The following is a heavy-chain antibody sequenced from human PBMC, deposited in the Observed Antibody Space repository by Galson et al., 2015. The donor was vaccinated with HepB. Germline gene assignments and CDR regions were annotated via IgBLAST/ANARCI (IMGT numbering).Heavy chain of an antibody. Sequence: SLRLSCAASGLTFSSYAMSWVRQAPGKGLEWVSAISGSGGSKYYADSVKGRFTISRDNSKNTLYLQMNSLRGEDTAVYYCAKDRGYSSGRTRIDYWGQGTLVTVSS. D-gene: IGHD6-19*01. J-gene: IGHJ4*02. V-gene: IGHV3-23*01. CDR3: AKDRGYSSGRTRIDY. CDR1: GLTFSSYA. CDR2: ISGSGGSK.